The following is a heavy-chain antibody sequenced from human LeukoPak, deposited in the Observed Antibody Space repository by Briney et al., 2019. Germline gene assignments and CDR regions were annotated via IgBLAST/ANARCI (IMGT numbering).Heavy chain of an antibody. CDR3: ARGPKGWSGSYFDY. V-gene: IGHV4-30-4*01. CDR1: GGSISSGDYY. D-gene: IGHD1-26*01. J-gene: IGHJ4*02. CDR2: IYYSGST. Sequence: SETLSLTCTVSGGSISSGDYYWSWIRQPPGKGLEWIGYIYYSGSTYYIPSLKSRVTISVDTSKNQFSLKLSSVTAADTAVYYCARGPKGWSGSYFDYWGQGTLVTVSS.